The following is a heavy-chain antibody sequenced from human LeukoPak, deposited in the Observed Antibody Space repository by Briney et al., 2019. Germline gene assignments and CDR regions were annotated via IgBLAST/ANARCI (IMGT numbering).Heavy chain of an antibody. CDR2: ISSSSSYI. V-gene: IGHV3-21*01. J-gene: IGHJ5*02. Sequence: NPGGSLRLSCAASGFTFSSYSMNWVRQAPGKGLEWVSSISSSSSYIYYADSVKGRFTISRDNAKNSLYLQMNSLRAEDTAVYYCAREEGYSSSWYLDWFDPWGQGTLVTVSS. D-gene: IGHD6-13*01. CDR1: GFTFSSYS. CDR3: AREEGYSSSWYLDWFDP.